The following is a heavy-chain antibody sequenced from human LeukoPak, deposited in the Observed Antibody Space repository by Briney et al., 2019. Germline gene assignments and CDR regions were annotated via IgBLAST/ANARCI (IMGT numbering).Heavy chain of an antibody. CDR1: GFTFSTYD. CDR3: SGGDSFDP. J-gene: IGHJ5*02. D-gene: IGHD3-10*01. CDR2: IRYDGSNK. Sequence: GGSLRLSCAASGFTFSTYDMHWVRQAPGKGLEWVAFIRYDGSNKYYAESVKGRFTISRDNSKNTLYLQINTLRPEDTAVSLPSGGDSFDPWGQGTLVTVSS. V-gene: IGHV3-30*02.